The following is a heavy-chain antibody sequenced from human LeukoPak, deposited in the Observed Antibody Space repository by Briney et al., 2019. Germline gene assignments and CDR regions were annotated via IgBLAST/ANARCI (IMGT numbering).Heavy chain of an antibody. J-gene: IGHJ4*02. CDR3: ARGSHFSSAYYYDSSGLLFDY. D-gene: IGHD3-22*01. CDR1: GGSISSYY. CDR2: IYYSGST. V-gene: IGHV4-59*01. Sequence: SETLSLTCTVSGGSISSYYWSWIRRPPGKGLEWIGYIYYSGSTNYNPSLKSRVTISVDTSKNQFSLKLSSVTAADTAVYYCARGSHFSSAYYYDSSGLLFDYWGQGSLVTVSS.